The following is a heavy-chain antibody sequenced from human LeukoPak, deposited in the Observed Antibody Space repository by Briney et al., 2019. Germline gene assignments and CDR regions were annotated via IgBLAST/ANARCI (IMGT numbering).Heavy chain of an antibody. CDR1: GYIFNTYG. J-gene: IGHJ4*02. CDR3: ARGGLSGIYGIDY. CDR2: ISPYNGDT. V-gene: IGHV1-18*01. D-gene: IGHD1-26*01. Sequence: ASVKVSCRASGYIFNTYGVTWVRQVPGQGFEWMGWISPYNGDTNYAQKFQGRVTMTTDTLTSTVFMELRSLRSDDTAVYFCARGGLSGIYGIDYWGQGTLVTVSS.